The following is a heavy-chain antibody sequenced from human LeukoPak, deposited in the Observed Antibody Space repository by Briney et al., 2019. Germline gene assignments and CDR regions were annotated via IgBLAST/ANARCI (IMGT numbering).Heavy chain of an antibody. V-gene: IGHV3-48*03. CDR2: ISSSGSTI. D-gene: IGHD6-13*01. J-gene: IGHJ4*02. Sequence: GGSLRLSCAASGFTFSSYEMNWVRQAPGKGLEWVSYISSSGSTIYYADSVKGRFTISRDNAKNSLYLQMNSLRAEDTAVYYCARGKQQLVPYYLDYWGQGTLVTVSS. CDR1: GFTFSSYE. CDR3: ARGKQQLVPYYLDY.